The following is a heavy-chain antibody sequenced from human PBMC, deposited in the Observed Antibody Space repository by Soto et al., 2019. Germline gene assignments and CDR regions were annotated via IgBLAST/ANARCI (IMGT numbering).Heavy chain of an antibody. V-gene: IGHV4-31*03. J-gene: IGHJ4*02. CDR2: IYYSGST. Sequence: QVQLQESGPGLVKPSQTLSLTCTVSGGSISSGGYYWSWIRQHPGKGLEWIGYIYYSGSTYYNPSLKSRVTISVDTSKNQFSLKLSSVTAADTAVYYCAKYYDSSGYKSRAGDYFDYWGQGTLVTVSS. CDR3: AKYYDSSGYKSRAGDYFDY. D-gene: IGHD3-22*01. CDR1: GGSISSGGYY.